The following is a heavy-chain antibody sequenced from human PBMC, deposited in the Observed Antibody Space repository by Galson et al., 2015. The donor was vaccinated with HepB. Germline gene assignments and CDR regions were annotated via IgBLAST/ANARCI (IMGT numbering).Heavy chain of an antibody. Sequence: QSGAEVKKPGESLRISCKASGYTFTSYGISWVRQAPGQGLEWMGWISAYNGNTNYAQKLQGRVTMTSDTSTSTAYMELRSLRSEDTAVYYCARTLYGDLLDYWGQGTLVTVSS. CDR3: ARTLYGDLLDY. CDR2: ISAYNGNT. J-gene: IGHJ4*02. D-gene: IGHD4-17*01. V-gene: IGHV1-18*04. CDR1: GYTFTSYG.